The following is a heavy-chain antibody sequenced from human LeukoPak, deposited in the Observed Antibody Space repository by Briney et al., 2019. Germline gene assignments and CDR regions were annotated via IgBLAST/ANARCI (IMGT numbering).Heavy chain of an antibody. Sequence: SETLSLTCTVSGYSISSGYYWGWIRQAPGKGLEWIGSIYNSGSTYYNPSLKSRVTISVDMSKNQFSLKMSSVTAADTAVYYCARAYSSSWYWNWFDPWGQGTLVTVSS. CDR1: GYSISSGYY. V-gene: IGHV4-38-2*02. J-gene: IGHJ5*02. CDR3: ARAYSSSWYWNWFDP. CDR2: IYNSGST. D-gene: IGHD6-13*01.